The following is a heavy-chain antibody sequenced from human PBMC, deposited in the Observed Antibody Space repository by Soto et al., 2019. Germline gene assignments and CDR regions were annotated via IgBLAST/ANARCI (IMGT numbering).Heavy chain of an antibody. D-gene: IGHD2-21*02. Sequence: ASVKVSCKASGYTFTSYGISWVRQAPGQGLEWMGWISAYNGNTNYAQKLQGRVTMTTDTSTSTAYMELRSLRSDDTAVYYCARVQASAYCGGDCYSEWFDPWGQGNLVTISS. CDR1: GYTFTSYG. J-gene: IGHJ5*02. CDR2: ISAYNGNT. CDR3: ARVQASAYCGGDCYSEWFDP. V-gene: IGHV1-18*01.